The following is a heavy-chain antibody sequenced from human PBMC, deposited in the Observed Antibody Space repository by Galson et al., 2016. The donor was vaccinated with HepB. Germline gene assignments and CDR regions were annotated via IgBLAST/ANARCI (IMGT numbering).Heavy chain of an antibody. CDR1: GFKFSDHD. CDR3: TRVFDY. J-gene: IGHJ4*02. V-gene: IGHV3-72*01. CDR2: SRNTPSGYPI. Sequence: SLRLSCAASGFKFSDHDMDWVRQAPGKGLEWLGRSRNTPSGYPIEYAASVQGRFTISRDDSRSSLYLQMDSLRTEDTAVYYCTRVFDYWGQGALVTVSS.